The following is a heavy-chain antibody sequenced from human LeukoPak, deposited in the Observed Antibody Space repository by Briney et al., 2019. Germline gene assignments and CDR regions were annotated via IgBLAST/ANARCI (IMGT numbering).Heavy chain of an antibody. Sequence: SETLSLTCSVYGGSISPYYWSWIRQPPGKGLEWIGHIYHSGSTNYNPSLKSRVTISVDTSKNQISLKLSSVTAADTAVYYCARDLLSYDILTGYYGGYFDLWGRGTLVTVSS. D-gene: IGHD3-9*01. V-gene: IGHV4-59*01. CDR2: IYHSGST. J-gene: IGHJ2*01. CDR3: ARDLLSYDILTGYYGGYFDL. CDR1: GGSISPYY.